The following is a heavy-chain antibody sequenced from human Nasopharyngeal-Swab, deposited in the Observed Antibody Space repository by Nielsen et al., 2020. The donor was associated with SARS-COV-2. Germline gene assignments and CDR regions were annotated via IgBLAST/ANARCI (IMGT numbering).Heavy chain of an antibody. CDR3: ARNVREITIFGVVTRDDY. J-gene: IGHJ4*02. Sequence: ASVKVSCKASGYTFTSYGISRVRQAPGQGLEWMGWISAYNGNTNYAQKLQGRVTMTTDTSTSTAYMELRSLRSDDTAVYYCARNVREITIFGVVTRDDYWGQGTLVTVSS. V-gene: IGHV1-18*01. D-gene: IGHD3-3*01. CDR2: ISAYNGNT. CDR1: GYTFTSYG.